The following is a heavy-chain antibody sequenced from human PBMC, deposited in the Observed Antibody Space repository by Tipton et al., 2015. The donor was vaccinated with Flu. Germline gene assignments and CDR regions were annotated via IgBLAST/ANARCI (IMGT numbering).Heavy chain of an antibody. V-gene: IGHV4-4*07. Sequence: TLSLTCTVSGGSLSSYYWSWIRQPAGKGLEWIGRIYTSGSTNYNPSLKSRLTMSVDASKKQFSLKLSSVTAADMAIYYCARALSSGREYTFDIWGQGTMVTVSS. J-gene: IGHJ3*02. CDR1: GGSLSSYY. CDR3: ARALSSGREYTFDI. D-gene: IGHD1-26*01. CDR2: IYTSGST.